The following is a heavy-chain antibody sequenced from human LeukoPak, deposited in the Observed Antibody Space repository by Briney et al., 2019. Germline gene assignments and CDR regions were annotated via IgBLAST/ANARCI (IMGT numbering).Heavy chain of an antibody. J-gene: IGHJ3*02. D-gene: IGHD6-19*01. CDR1: GYTFTSYD. CDR2: MNPNSGNT. Sequence: ASVKVSCKASGYTFTSYDINWVRQATGQGLEWMGWMNPNSGNTGYAQKFQGRVTMTRNTSISAAYMELSSLRSEDTAVYYCAREGGAVAGTAAFDIWGQGTMVTVSS. CDR3: AREGGAVAGTAAFDI. V-gene: IGHV1-8*01.